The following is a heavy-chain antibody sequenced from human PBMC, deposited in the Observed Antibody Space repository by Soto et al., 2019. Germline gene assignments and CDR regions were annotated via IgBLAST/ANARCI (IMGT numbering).Heavy chain of an antibody. CDR1: GYTFTSYG. CDR3: ATPGGYGGQDGYYYYYGMDV. Sequence: SVKVSCKASGYTFTSYGISWVRQAPGQGLEWMGGIIPIFGTANYAQKFQGRVTITADESTSTAYMELSSLRSEDTAVYYCATPGGYGGQDGYYYYYGMDVWGQGTTVTVSS. J-gene: IGHJ6*02. D-gene: IGHD4-17*01. V-gene: IGHV1-69*13. CDR2: IIPIFGTA.